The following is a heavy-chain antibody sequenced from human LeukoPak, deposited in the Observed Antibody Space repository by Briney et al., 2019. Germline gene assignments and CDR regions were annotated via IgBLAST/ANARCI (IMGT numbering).Heavy chain of an antibody. V-gene: IGHV1-2*02. CDR1: GYTFTGYY. CDR3: ARASTXGYYYGSGSQNFDY. CDR2: INPNSGGT. J-gene: IGHJ4*02. D-gene: IGHD3-10*01. Sequence: GASVKVSCKASGYTFTGYYMHWVRQAPGQGLEWMGWINPNSGGTNYAQKFQGRVTMARETSSSTAYMERSRLRSDHTAVYYCARASTXGYYYGSGSQNFDYWGQGTLVTVSS.